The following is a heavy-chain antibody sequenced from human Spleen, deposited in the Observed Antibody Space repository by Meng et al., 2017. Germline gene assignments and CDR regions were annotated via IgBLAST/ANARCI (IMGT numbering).Heavy chain of an antibody. CDR2: ISGGGDRT. J-gene: IGHJ4*02. V-gene: IGHV3-23*01. CDR3: ATHHSSSSPHYFDY. Sequence: GGSLRLSCAASGFTFSNYAMSWVRQAPGKGLEWVSAISGGGDRTYYADSVKGRFTISRDNSRNTLYGQMNGLRAEDTAVYRCATHHSSSSPHYFDYWGQGTLVTVSS. CDR1: GFTFSNYA. D-gene: IGHD6-6*01.